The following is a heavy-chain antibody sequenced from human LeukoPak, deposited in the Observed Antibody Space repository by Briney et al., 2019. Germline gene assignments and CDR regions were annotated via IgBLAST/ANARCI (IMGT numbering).Heavy chain of an antibody. CDR1: GFTFSSYA. D-gene: IGHD3-3*01. CDR2: ISGSGGST. Sequence: GGSLRLSCAASGFTFSSYAMSWVRQAPGKGLEWVSAISGSGGSTYYADSVKGRFTISRDNSKNTLYLQMNSLRAEDTAVYYCAKDQYEYDFWSGLPDYWGQGTLVTVSS. J-gene: IGHJ4*02. CDR3: AKDQYEYDFWSGLPDY. V-gene: IGHV3-23*01.